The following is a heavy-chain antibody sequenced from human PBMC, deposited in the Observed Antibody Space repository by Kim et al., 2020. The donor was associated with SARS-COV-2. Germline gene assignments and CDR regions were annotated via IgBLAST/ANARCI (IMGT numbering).Heavy chain of an antibody. D-gene: IGHD6-13*01. CDR3: ARTYSSSWYPRWSDYYYGMDV. J-gene: IGHJ6*02. Sequence: ASVKVSCKASGYTFTSYGISWVRQAPGQGLEWMGWISAYNGNTNYAQKLQGRVTMTTDTSTSTAYMELRSLRSDDTAVYYCARTYSSSWYPRWSDYYYGMDVWGQGTTVTVSS. V-gene: IGHV1-18*01. CDR2: ISAYNGNT. CDR1: GYTFTSYG.